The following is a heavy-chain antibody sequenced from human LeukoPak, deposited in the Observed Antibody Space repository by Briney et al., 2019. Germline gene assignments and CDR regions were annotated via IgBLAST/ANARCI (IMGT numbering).Heavy chain of an antibody. CDR2: ISPCNGDT. J-gene: IGHJ4*02. V-gene: IGHV1-18*04. CDR3: ARDIGYCSGGTCSPYCDY. Sequence: GASVKVSCKASGYTFTSYGISWVRQAPGQGPEWMGWISPCNGDTNYAQRLQGRVTMTTDTSTSTAYMELRSLRSDDTAMYYCARDIGYCSGGTCSPYCDYWGQGTLVTVSS. CDR1: GYTFTSYG. D-gene: IGHD2-15*01.